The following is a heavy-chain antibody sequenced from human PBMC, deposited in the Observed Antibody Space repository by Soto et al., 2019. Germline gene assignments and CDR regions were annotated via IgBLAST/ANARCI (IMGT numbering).Heavy chain of an antibody. CDR2: IIPIFGTA. Sequence: QVQLVQSGAEVKKPGSSVKVSCKASGGTFSSYAISWVRQAPGQGLEWMGGIIPIFGTANYAQKFQGRVTITADESTSRAYMELSSLRSEDTAVYYCARDRVRYDSSGYYFYGWFDPWGQGTLVTVSS. D-gene: IGHD3-22*01. J-gene: IGHJ5*02. V-gene: IGHV1-69*01. CDR3: ARDRVRYDSSGYYFYGWFDP. CDR1: GGTFSSYA.